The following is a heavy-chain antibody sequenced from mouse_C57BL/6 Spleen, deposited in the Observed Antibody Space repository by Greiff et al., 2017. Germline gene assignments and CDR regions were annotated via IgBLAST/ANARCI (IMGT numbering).Heavy chain of an antibody. Sequence: DVQLVESGGGLVKPGGSLKLSCAASGFTFSSYTMSWVRQTPEKRLEWVATLSGGGGNTYYPDSVKGRFTISRDNAKNTLYRHMSCLRSEDTALYYCARQDLGSFAYWGQGTLVTVSA. J-gene: IGHJ3*01. CDR2: LSGGGGNT. CDR1: GFTFSSYT. V-gene: IGHV5-9*01. CDR3: ARQDLGSFAY.